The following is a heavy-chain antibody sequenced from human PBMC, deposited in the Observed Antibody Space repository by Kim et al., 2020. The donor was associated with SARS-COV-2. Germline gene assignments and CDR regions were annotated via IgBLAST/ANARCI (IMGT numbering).Heavy chain of an antibody. J-gene: IGHJ6*02. Sequence: SETLSLTCTVSGGSISSGSYYWSWIRQPAGKGLEWIGRIYTSGSTNYNPSLKSRVTISVDTSKNQFSLKLSSVTAADTAVYYCARLGVWFGEPMDVWGQGTTVTVSS. CDR3: ARLGVWFGEPMDV. D-gene: IGHD3-10*01. CDR1: GGSISSGSYY. V-gene: IGHV4-61*02. CDR2: IYTSGST.